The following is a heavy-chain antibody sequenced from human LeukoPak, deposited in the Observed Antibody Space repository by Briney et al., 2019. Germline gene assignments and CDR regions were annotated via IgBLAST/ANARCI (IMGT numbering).Heavy chain of an antibody. CDR3: AKADRVASAATLDY. V-gene: IGHV3-23*01. J-gene: IGHJ4*02. Sequence: PGGSLRLSCAAFGFTFNNYAMSWVRQAPGKGLEWVSTISHSGGRTYYADSLEGRFAISRDNSKNTLFLQMHSLRAEDTAVYYCAKADRVASAATLDYWGQGTLVTVSS. CDR1: GFTFNNYA. CDR2: ISHSGGRT. D-gene: IGHD2-15*01.